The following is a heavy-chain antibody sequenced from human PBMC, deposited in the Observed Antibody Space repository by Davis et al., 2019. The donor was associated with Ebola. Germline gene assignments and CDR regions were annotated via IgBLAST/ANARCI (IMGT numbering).Heavy chain of an antibody. CDR3: ATARYYYGRGRLDP. Sequence: SETLSLTCAVYGGSFSGYYWSWIRQPPGKGLEWIGEINHSGSTNYNPSLKSRVTISVDTSKNQFSLKLSSVTAADTAVYYCATARYYYGRGRLDPWGQGTLVTVSS. CDR2: INHSGST. J-gene: IGHJ5*02. V-gene: IGHV4-34*01. CDR1: GGSFSGYY. D-gene: IGHD3-10*02.